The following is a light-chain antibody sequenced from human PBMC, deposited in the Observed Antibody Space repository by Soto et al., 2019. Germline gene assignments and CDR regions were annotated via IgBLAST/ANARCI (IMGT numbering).Light chain of an antibody. CDR2: ATS. J-gene: IGKJ4*01. Sequence: AIQMTQFPSSLSASVGDRVTITCPASQDIRSDLGWYQQRPGKAPQLLIYATSTLQSGIPSRFSGSGSCTDFTLTITSLQPEDFATYHCLQDNKYPLTFGGGNKVEI. CDR1: QDIRSD. V-gene: IGKV1-6*01. CDR3: LQDNKYPLT.